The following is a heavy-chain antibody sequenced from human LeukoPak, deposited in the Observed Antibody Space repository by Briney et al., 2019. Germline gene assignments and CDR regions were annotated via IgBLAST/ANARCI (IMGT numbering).Heavy chain of an antibody. CDR2: TYYRSKWYN. J-gene: IGHJ4*02. Sequence: SQTLPLTCAISGDSVSSNSAAWNWIRQSPSRGLEWLGRTYYRSKWYNDYAVPVKSRITINPDTSKNQFSLQLNSVTPEDTAVYYCARGYSSSWYGKLDYWGQGTLVTVSS. CDR3: ARGYSSSWYGKLDY. CDR1: GDSVSSNSAA. D-gene: IGHD6-13*01. V-gene: IGHV6-1*01.